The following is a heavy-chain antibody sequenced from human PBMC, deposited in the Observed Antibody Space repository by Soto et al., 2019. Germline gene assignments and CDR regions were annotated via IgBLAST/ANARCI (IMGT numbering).Heavy chain of an antibody. J-gene: IGHJ4*02. CDR2: IRNQTYGGTP. CDR1: GFTFENYA. CDR3: TTVLWELTSQGY. D-gene: IGHD1-26*01. V-gene: IGHV3-49*04. Sequence: GGSLRLSCTTSGFTFENYAINWVRQAPGKGLEWVGLIRNQTYGGTPEYAASIKGRFTISRDDSKNTLYLQMNSLKTEDTAVYYCTTVLWELTSQGYWGQGTLVTVSS.